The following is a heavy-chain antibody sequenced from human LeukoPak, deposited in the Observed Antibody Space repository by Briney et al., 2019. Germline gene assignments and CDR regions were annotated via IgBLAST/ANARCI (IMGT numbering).Heavy chain of an antibody. D-gene: IGHD3-22*01. CDR1: GYTFTSYY. V-gene: IGHV1-46*01. J-gene: IGHJ3*02. CDR2: INPSGGST. Sequence: KPGASVTVSCKASGYTFTSYYMHWVRQAPGQGLEWMGIINPSGGSTNYAQKFQGRVTMTRDTSTSTVYMELSSLRSEDTAVYYCARDRASSGYYFDIWGQGTMVTVSS. CDR3: ARDRASSGYYFDI.